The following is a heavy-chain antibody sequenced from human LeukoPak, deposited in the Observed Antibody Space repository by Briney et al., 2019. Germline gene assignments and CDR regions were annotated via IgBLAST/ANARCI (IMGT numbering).Heavy chain of an antibody. V-gene: IGHV3-23*01. Sequence: GGSLRLSCAASGSTFSSSAMSWVRQAPGKGLEWVSAISGGGGSTYYADSVKGRFTISRDNSKNTLYLQMNGLRAEDTAVYYCAKPPYSSGWYYWGQGTLVTVSS. CDR3: AKPPYSSGWYY. J-gene: IGHJ4*02. D-gene: IGHD6-19*01. CDR1: GSTFSSSA. CDR2: ISGGGGST.